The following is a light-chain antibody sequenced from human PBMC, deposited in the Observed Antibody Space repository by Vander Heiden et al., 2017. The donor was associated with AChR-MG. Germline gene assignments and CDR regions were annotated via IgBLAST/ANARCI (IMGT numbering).Light chain of an antibody. Sequence: DIVMTQSPLSLPVTPGEPASISCRSSQSLLHSNGYNYLDWYLQKPGQSPQLLIYLGSNRASGVPDRFSGSGSGTDFTLKIIRVEAEDVGVYYCRQALQTPHAFGHGTKVDIK. CDR1: QSLLHSNGYNY. CDR2: LGS. J-gene: IGKJ3*01. CDR3: RQALQTPHA. V-gene: IGKV2-28*01.